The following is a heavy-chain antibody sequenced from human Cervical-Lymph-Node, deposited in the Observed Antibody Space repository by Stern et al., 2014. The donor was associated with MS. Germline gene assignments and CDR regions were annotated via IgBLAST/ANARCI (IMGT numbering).Heavy chain of an antibody. CDR2: ISAYNGNT. CDR3: ARLGVAGTNYYYGMDV. Sequence: QVQLLQPGAEVKKPGASVKVSCKASGYTFTSYGISWVRQAPGQGLEWMGWISAYNGNTNYAQKLQGRVTMTTDTSTSTAYMELRSLRSDDTAVYYCARLGVAGTNYYYGMDVWGQGTTVTVSS. J-gene: IGHJ6*02. V-gene: IGHV1-18*04. D-gene: IGHD6-19*01. CDR1: GYTFTSYG.